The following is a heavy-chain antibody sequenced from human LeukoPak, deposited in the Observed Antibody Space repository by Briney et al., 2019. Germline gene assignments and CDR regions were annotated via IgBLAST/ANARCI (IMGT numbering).Heavy chain of an antibody. V-gene: IGHV4-39*01. CDR2: IYYTGST. D-gene: IGHD2-2*01. Sequence: SETLSLTCSVSGGSISSTDYYWGWIRQPPGKGLEWIGSIYYTGSTFYNPSLRSRVTISADTSKNQLSLKLSSVTAADTAVYYCARHPGSHCSTATCYTGGVFDYWGQGTLVTVSS. CDR3: ARHPGSHCSTATCYTGGVFDY. J-gene: IGHJ4*02. CDR1: GGSISSTDYY.